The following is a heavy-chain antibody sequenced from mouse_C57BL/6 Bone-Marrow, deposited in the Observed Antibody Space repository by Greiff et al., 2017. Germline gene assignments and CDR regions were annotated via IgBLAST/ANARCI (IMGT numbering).Heavy chain of an antibody. J-gene: IGHJ1*03. Sequence: QVQLQQPGAELVRPGSSMKLSCKASGYTFTSYWMHWVKQRPIQGLEWIGNIDPSDSETPYNQKFKDKATLTVDKSSSTAYMQLSSLTSEDSAVYYCARELIRYFDVWGTGTTVTVSS. CDR3: ARELIRYFDV. D-gene: IGHD1-1*01. CDR1: GYTFTSYW. CDR2: IDPSDSET. V-gene: IGHV1-52*01.